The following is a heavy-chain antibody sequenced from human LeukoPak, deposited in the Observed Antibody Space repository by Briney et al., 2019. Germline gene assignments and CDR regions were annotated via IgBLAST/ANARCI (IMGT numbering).Heavy chain of an antibody. CDR2: ISSDGSST. V-gene: IGHV3-74*01. Sequence: GGSLRLSCAASGFTFSNYWMHWVRQAPGKGLVWVSRISSDGSSTSYADSVKGRFTISRDNAKNTLYLQMNSLRAEDTAVYYCARRPGGNYYYYGMDVWGQGTTVTVSS. CDR3: ARRPGGNYYYYGMDV. J-gene: IGHJ6*02. D-gene: IGHD4-23*01. CDR1: GFTFSNYW.